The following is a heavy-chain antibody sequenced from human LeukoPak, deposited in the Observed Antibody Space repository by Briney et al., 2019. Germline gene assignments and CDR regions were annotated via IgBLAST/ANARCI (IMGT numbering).Heavy chain of an antibody. D-gene: IGHD3-22*01. J-gene: IGHJ4*02. Sequence: ASVKVSCKASGYTFTSYYMHWVRQAPGQGLEWMGWINPNSGGTNYAQKFQGRVTMTRDTSISTAYMELSRLRSDDTAVYYCATDDDYNSSGYYRFDYWGQGTLVTVSS. CDR2: INPNSGGT. CDR1: GYTFTSYY. CDR3: ATDDDYNSSGYYRFDY. V-gene: IGHV1-2*02.